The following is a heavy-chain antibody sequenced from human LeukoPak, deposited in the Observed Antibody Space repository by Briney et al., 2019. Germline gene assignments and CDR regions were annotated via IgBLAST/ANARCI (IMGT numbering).Heavy chain of an antibody. Sequence: SGPTLLKPTQTLTLTCTFSGFSLSTSGVGVGWIRQPPGKALEWLALIYWDDDKRYSPSLKSRLTITKDTSKNQVVLTVTNMDPVDTATYYCAHSGGDYGEDYFDYWGQGTLVTVSS. V-gene: IGHV2-5*02. CDR3: AHSGGDYGEDYFDY. D-gene: IGHD4-17*01. J-gene: IGHJ4*02. CDR2: IYWDDDK. CDR1: GFSLSTSGVG.